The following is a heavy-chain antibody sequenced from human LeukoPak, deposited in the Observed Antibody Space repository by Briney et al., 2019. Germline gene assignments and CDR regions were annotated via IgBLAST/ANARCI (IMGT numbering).Heavy chain of an antibody. Sequence: SVKVSCKASGGAFSSYAISWVRQAPGQGLEWMGGIIPIFGTANYAQKFQGRVTITADESTSTAYMELSSLRSEDTAVYYCARNAVPDRPFSGMDVWGKGTTVTVSS. D-gene: IGHD2-2*01. J-gene: IGHJ6*04. CDR3: ARNAVPDRPFSGMDV. CDR1: GGAFSSYA. CDR2: IIPIFGTA. V-gene: IGHV1-69*13.